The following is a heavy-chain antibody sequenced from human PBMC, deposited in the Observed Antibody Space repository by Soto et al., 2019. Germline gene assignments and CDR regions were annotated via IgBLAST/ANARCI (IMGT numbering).Heavy chain of an antibody. CDR2: ISSSGAST. CDR1: GFTFSSHA. Sequence: EVHLLESGGGLAQPGGSLRLSCAVSGFTFSSHAMTWVRQAPGKGLEWVPGISSSGASTYYADSVKGRFTISRDNSRNTLYLQMNSLRADDTAVYYCAKATTVTTEGDFDYWGQGTLVTVSS. D-gene: IGHD4-17*01. V-gene: IGHV3-23*01. CDR3: AKATTVTTEGDFDY. J-gene: IGHJ4*02.